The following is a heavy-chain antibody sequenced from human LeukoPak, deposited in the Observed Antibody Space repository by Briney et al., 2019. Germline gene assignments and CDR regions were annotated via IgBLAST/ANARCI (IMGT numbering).Heavy chain of an antibody. Sequence: PGGSLRLSCAAPRFTFINAWMSSVRQAPGKGLEWVGRIKRKTDDGTTDYGAPVKGRFTIARDDSKNTLYLQMSSLKTEYAPVYYCTTEGLNAFGGWGQGTMVTVSS. CDR3: TTEGLNAFGG. CDR2: IKRKTDDGTT. V-gene: IGHV3-15*01. J-gene: IGHJ3*01. CDR1: RFTFINAW.